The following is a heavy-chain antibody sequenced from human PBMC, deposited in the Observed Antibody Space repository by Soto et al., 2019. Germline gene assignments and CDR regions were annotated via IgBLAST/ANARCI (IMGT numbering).Heavy chain of an antibody. Sequence: GGSLRLSCVSSGFTFSTHGMSWGRQAPGKGLEWVSSISVTGDNTYYADSVKGRFTISRDNSKNTLYLQMNSLRAEDKAIYYCTKGRLQPDYWGQGTLVTVSS. CDR2: ISVTGDNT. CDR3: TKGRLQPDY. V-gene: IGHV3-23*01. J-gene: IGHJ4*02. CDR1: GFTFSTHG. D-gene: IGHD1-1*01.